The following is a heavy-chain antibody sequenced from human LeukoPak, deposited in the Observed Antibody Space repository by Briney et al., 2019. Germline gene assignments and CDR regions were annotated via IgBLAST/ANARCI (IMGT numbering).Heavy chain of an antibody. V-gene: IGHV3-9*01. D-gene: IGHD3-9*01. J-gene: IGHJ4*02. CDR1: GFTFDDYV. CDR2: ISWNTFTV. CDR3: AKGLRYFDWADY. Sequence: GGSLGLSCAASGFTFDDYVMHWVRQAPGKGLEWVSTISWNTFTVRYADSVKGRFTISRDNAKNSLYLQMNSLRTEDTALYYCAKGLRYFDWADYWGQGTLVTVSS.